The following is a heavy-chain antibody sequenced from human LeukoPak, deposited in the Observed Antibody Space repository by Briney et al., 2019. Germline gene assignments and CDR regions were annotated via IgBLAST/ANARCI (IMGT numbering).Heavy chain of an antibody. V-gene: IGHV4-34*01. J-gene: IGHJ6*03. D-gene: IGHD6-13*01. CDR3: ARVLITTYSSSWYTNYYYYMDV. CDR2: INHSGST. Sequence: SETLSLTCAVYGGSFSGYYWSWLRQPPGKGLEWIGEINHSGSTNYNPSLTSRVTISVDTSKNQFSLKLSSVTAADTAVYYCARVLITTYSSSWYTNYYYYMDVWGKGTTVTVSS. CDR1: GGSFSGYY.